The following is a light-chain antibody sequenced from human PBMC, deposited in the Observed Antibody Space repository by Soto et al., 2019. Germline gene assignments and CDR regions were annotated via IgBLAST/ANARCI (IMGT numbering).Light chain of an antibody. CDR2: DSS. CDR3: QQYNHYSPRT. J-gene: IGKJ1*01. V-gene: IGKV1-5*01. CDR1: QSISSW. Sequence: DIQMTQSPSTLSASVGDRVIITCRASQSISSWLAWYQQKPGKAPNLLISDSSSLQSGVPSRFSGSASGTEFTHTNSSLQPHDFSTSYCQQYNHYSPRTVGQGTKVAIK.